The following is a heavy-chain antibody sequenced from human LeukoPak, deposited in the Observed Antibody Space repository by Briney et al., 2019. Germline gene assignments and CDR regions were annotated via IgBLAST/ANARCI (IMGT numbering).Heavy chain of an antibody. V-gene: IGHV1-69*13. Sequence: SVKVSCKASGGTFSSYAISWVRQAPGQGLEWMGGIIPIFGTANYAQKFQGRVTITADESTSTAYMELSSLRSEDTAVYYCARSEGLGYCSGGSCYSADYWGQGTLVTVSS. CDR1: GGTFSSYA. CDR2: IIPIFGTA. D-gene: IGHD2-15*01. CDR3: ARSEGLGYCSGGSCYSADY. J-gene: IGHJ4*02.